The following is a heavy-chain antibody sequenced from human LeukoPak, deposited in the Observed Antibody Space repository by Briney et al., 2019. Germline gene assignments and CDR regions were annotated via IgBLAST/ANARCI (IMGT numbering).Heavy chain of an antibody. CDR1: GFTFGDYA. Sequence: GRALRLSCTASGFTFGDYAMSWFRQAPAKGLEGVGFIRSKAYGCTTEYAASVKGIFTISRDDSKIIAYLQITSLKPENTAGYYCTRAGFYDFWSGSYLSFAYWGQGTLVTVSS. CDR3: TRAGFYDFWSGSYLSFAY. CDR2: IRSKAYGCTT. J-gene: IGHJ4*02. V-gene: IGHV3-49*03. D-gene: IGHD3-3*01.